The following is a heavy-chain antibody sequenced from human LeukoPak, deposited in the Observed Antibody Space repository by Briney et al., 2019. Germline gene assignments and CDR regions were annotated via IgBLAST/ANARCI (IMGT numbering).Heavy chain of an antibody. CDR3: ARGFRSAGDY. CDR2: INPNSGGT. J-gene: IGHJ4*02. V-gene: IGHV1-2*02. D-gene: IGHD1-14*01. Sequence: GASVKVSCKASGYTFTGYYMHWGRQAPGQGLEWMGWINPNSGGTSYAQKFQGRVTMTRDTSISTAYMELSRLRSDDTAVYCCARGFRSAGDYWGQGTLVTVSS. CDR1: GYTFTGYY.